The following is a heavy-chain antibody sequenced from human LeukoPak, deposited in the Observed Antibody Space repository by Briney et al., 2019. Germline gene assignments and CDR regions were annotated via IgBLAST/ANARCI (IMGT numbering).Heavy chain of an antibody. Sequence: QPGGSLRLSCAASGFTFSSYAMSWVRQAPEKGLERVSAISATGGSTYHADSVKGRFTISRDNSKNTVNLQMNSLRGEDTAVYYCVKVGGSGYYPDIWGQGTMVTVS. CDR2: ISATGGST. D-gene: IGHD3-22*01. V-gene: IGHV3-23*01. J-gene: IGHJ3*02. CDR1: GFTFSSYA. CDR3: VKVGGSGYYPDI.